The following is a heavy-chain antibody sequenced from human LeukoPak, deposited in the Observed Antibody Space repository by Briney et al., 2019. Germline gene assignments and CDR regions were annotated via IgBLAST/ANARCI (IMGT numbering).Heavy chain of an antibody. CDR3: TKASLAFGTKYFDL. D-gene: IGHD3-10*01. V-gene: IGHV1-8*01. J-gene: IGHJ5*02. CDR2: MNPKSGNT. CDR1: GYTFTGHY. Sequence: GASVKVSCRTSGYTFTGHYIHWVRQAPGQGLEWMGWMNPKSGNTGYGQKFQGRVTMTRVTSITTAYMELRSLRSDDTAVYYCTKASLAFGTKYFDLWGQGTLVTVSS.